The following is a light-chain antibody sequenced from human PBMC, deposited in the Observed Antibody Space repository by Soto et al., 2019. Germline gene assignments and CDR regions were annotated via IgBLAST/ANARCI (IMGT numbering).Light chain of an antibody. CDR3: QQYSRAPLT. V-gene: IGKV3-20*01. Sequence: EIVLTQSPGTLSLSPGERATLSCRASQSVSSNHLAWYQQKPGQAPRLLIYGASTRASGIPDRFSTSGSGTDFTLTISRLEPEDFAVYYCQQYSRAPLTFGQGTKVDIK. J-gene: IGKJ1*01. CDR2: GAS. CDR1: QSVSSNH.